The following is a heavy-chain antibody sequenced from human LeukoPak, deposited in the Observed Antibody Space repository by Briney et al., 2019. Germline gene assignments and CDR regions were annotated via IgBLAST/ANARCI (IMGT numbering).Heavy chain of an antibody. CDR3: AKVNTGSYSYFDY. CDR2: ISGSGGAA. V-gene: IGHV3-23*01. CDR1: TISFSSYA. Sequence: GGSLRLSCAASTISFSSYAMTWVRQAPGTGLEWVSVISGSGGAAYCADSVKGRSTISRDNSKNTLYLEMNSLRPEDTAVYYCAKVNTGSYSYFDYSGQGTLVTVSS. D-gene: IGHD1-26*01. J-gene: IGHJ4*02.